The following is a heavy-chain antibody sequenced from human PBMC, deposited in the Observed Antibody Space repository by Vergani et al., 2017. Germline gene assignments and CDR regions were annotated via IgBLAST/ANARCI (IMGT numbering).Heavy chain of an antibody. D-gene: IGHD2/OR15-2a*01. CDR2: SSGPGLST. J-gene: IGHJ4*01. CDR1: GFTFSNSA. Sequence: EVHLLESGGGLVQSGGSLRLSCAASGFTFSNSAVSWVRQAPGRGLVWVSSSSGPGLSTYYADSVKGRFSISRDNSKNTVFLQMHSLRAEDTAIYYCVKEKIDLGSYFFDSWGHGILVTVSS. V-gene: IGHV3-23*01. CDR3: VKEKIDLGSYFFDS.